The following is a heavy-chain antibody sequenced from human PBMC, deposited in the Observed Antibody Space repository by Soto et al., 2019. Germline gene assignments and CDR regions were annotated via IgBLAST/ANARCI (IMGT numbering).Heavy chain of an antibody. J-gene: IGHJ5*02. V-gene: IGHV1-18*01. Sequence: QVQLVQSGAEVKKPGASVKVSCKASGYNFNSYTISWVRQAPGQGLEWMGRISAYNGNTNYAQKLQGRVTITTDTTRSTAYMELRRLISDDTAVYHCARVVGALGHWFDPWGQGTLVTVSS. CDR3: ARVVGALGHWFDP. CDR2: ISAYNGNT. CDR1: GYNFNSYT. D-gene: IGHD1-26*01.